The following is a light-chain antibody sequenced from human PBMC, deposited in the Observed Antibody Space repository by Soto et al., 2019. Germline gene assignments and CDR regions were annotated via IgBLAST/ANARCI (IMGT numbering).Light chain of an antibody. J-gene: IGKJ4*01. V-gene: IGKV1-9*01. CDR1: QGISSH. Sequence: DIQLTQSPSFLSASVGDRVTITCRASQGISSHLAWYQQRPGKAPKLLIYAASTLQSGVPSRFSGSGSGTEFTLTISSLQPEDFATYYCQQLNSYPPGLTFGGGTKVEIK. CDR2: AAS. CDR3: QQLNSYPPGLT.